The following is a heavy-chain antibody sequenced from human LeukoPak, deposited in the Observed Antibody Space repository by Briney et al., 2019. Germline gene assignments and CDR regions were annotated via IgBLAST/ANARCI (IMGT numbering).Heavy chain of an antibody. J-gene: IGHJ4*02. CDR2: ISYDGKT. D-gene: IGHD2-15*01. Sequence: SSETLSLTCNVSGTSINSYRWNWLRQPPEKGLEWIGYISYDGKTNYNPSLKSRLTLSADTSKNPSSLHLHSVTAADTARYYCTKGYSESFDCWGQGTRVTVTS. CDR1: GTSINSYR. V-gene: IGHV4-59*01. CDR3: TKGYSESFDC.